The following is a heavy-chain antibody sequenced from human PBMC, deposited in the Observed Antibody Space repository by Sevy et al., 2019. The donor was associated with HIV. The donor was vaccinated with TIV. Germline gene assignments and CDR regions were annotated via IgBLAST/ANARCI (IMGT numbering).Heavy chain of an antibody. CDR1: GLSFNTYV. CDR3: AKESLDGYY. V-gene: IGHV3-23*01. D-gene: IGHD2-21*01. CDR2: ISPNGGST. J-gene: IGHJ4*02. Sequence: GGSLRLSCAASGLSFNTYVMSWVRQAPGKGLQWVSTISPNGGSTYYADSVKGRLTTPRDNSRHTVFLQVNSLRAEDTAVYYCAKESLDGYYWGQGTLVTVSS.